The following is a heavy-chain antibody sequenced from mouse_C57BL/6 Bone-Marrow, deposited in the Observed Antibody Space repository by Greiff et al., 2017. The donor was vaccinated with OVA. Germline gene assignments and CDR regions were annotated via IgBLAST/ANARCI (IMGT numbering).Heavy chain of an antibody. J-gene: IGHJ4*01. CDR1: GYTFTDYN. CDR3: ARGRYRNAMDY. Sequence: VQLQQSGPELVKPWASVKIPCKASGYTFTDYNMDWVKQSHGKSLEWIGDINPNNGGTIYNQKFKGKATLTVDKSSSTAYMELRSLTSEDTAVYYCARGRYRNAMDYWGQGTSVTVSS. CDR2: INPNNGGT. V-gene: IGHV1-18*01. D-gene: IGHD2-14*01.